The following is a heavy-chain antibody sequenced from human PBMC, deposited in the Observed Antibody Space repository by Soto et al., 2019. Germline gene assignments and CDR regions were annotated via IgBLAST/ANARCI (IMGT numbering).Heavy chain of an antibody. D-gene: IGHD6-19*01. CDR2: IDPSDSYT. V-gene: IGHV5-10-1*01. CDR3: ARHGGDAALQWLVRSIGYYYYYYGMDV. J-gene: IGHJ6*02. Sequence: GESLKISCKGSGYSFTSYWISWVRQMPGKGLEWMGRIDPSDSYTNYSPSFQGHVTISADKSISTAYLQWSSLKASDTAMYYCARHGGDAALQWLVRSIGYYYYYYGMDVWGQGTTVTVSS. CDR1: GYSFTSYW.